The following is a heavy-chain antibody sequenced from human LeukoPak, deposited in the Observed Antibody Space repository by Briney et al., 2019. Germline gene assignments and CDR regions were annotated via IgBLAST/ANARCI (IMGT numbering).Heavy chain of an antibody. V-gene: IGHV1-18*01. D-gene: IGHD6-19*01. CDR2: ISAYNGNT. CDR3: ARGRSSGWYGLDYYYYYGMDV. J-gene: IGHJ6*02. Sequence: ASVKVSCKASGYTLTRYGISWVRQAPGQGLEWMGWISAYNGNTNYAQKLQGRVTMTTDTSTSTAYMELRSLRSDDTAVYYCARGRSSGWYGLDYYYYYGMDVWGQGTTVTVSS. CDR1: GYTLTRYG.